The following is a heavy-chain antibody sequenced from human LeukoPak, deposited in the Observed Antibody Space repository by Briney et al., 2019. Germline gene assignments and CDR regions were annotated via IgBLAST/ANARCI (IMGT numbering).Heavy chain of an antibody. D-gene: IGHD6-19*01. CDR1: GFTFTSYS. CDR3: ATGYTSGTRIDY. V-gene: IGHV3-21*01. J-gene: IGHJ4*02. Sequence: GGSLRLSCAASGFTFTSYSMNWVRQAPGKGLEWVSAISSSSSDIYYTDSVKGRFTISRDNANNFLYLQVSSLRAEDTAVYYCATGYTSGTRIDYWGQGTLVSVSS. CDR2: ISSSSSDI.